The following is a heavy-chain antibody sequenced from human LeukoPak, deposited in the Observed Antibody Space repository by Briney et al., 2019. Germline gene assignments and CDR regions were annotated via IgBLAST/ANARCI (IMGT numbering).Heavy chain of an antibody. Sequence: SETLSLTCTVSGGSISSGGYYWSWIRQHPGKGLEWIGYIYYSGSTCYNPSLKSRVTISVDTSKNQFSLKLSSVTAADTAVYYCARDRLHDDAFDIWGQGTMVTVSS. V-gene: IGHV4-31*03. D-gene: IGHD2-15*01. J-gene: IGHJ3*02. CDR1: GGSISSGGYY. CDR3: ARDRLHDDAFDI. CDR2: IYYSGST.